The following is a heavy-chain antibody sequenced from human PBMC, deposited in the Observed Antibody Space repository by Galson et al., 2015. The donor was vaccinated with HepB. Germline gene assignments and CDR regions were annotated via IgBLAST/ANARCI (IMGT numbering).Heavy chain of an antibody. CDR1: GYTFTSYY. J-gene: IGHJ4*02. V-gene: IGHV1-46*04. CDR3: ARDGSYYYDSSGPFDY. D-gene: IGHD3-22*01. CDR2: INPSGGST. Sequence: SVKVSCKASGYTFTSYYMHWVRQAPGQGLEWMGIINPSGGSTSYAQKLQGRVTMTRDTSTSTVYMELSSLRSEDTAVYYCARDGSYYYDSSGPFDYWGQGTLVTVSS.